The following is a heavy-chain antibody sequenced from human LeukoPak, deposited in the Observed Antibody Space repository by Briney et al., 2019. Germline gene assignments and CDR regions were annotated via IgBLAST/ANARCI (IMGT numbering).Heavy chain of an antibody. CDR2: IIPIFGTA. J-gene: IGHJ6*02. D-gene: IGHD3-10*01. V-gene: IGHV1-69*05. CDR1: GGTFSSYA. CDR3: ARPQYGSGSYYNTHFYYGMDV. Sequence: GASVKVSCKASGGTFSSYAISWVRQAPGQGLEWMGGIIPIFGTANYAQKFQGRVTMTRDTSISTAYMELSRLRSDDTAVYYCARPQYGSGSYYNTHFYYGMDVWGQGTTVTVSS.